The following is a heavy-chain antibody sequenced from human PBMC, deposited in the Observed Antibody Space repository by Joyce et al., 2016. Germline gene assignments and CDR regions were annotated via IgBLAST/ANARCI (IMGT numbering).Heavy chain of an antibody. D-gene: IGHD1-14*01. CDR2: INSEGTST. V-gene: IGHV3-74*01. CDR1: GFTFSNYW. CDR3: ARTTVNHNAFDI. Sequence: SCAASGFTFSNYWMHWVRQAPGRGLVCVSRINSEGTSTSYADSVKGRFTISRDNAKNTLYLQMSSLRAEDAAVYYCARTTVNHNAFDIWGQGTMVTVSS. J-gene: IGHJ3*02.